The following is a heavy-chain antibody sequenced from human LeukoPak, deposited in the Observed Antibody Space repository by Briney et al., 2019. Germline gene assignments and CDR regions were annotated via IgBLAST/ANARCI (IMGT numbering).Heavy chain of an antibody. Sequence: PSETLSLTCTVSGGSISSSSYYWGWIRQPPGKGLEWIGSIYYSGSTYYNPSLKSRVTISVDTSKNQFSLKLSSVTAADTAVYYCARCIGFGELWENWFDPWGQGTLVTVSS. J-gene: IGHJ5*02. V-gene: IGHV4-39*07. CDR1: GGSISSSSYY. CDR2: IYYSGST. D-gene: IGHD3-10*01. CDR3: ARCIGFGELWENWFDP.